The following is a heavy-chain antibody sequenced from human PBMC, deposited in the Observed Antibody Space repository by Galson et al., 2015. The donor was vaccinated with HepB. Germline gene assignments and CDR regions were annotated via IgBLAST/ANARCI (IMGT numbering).Heavy chain of an antibody. CDR3: ARARRAGGIDV. CDR2: ISRNTGGI. Sequence: SVKVSCKASGYTFTGYYMHWVRQAPGQGLEWMGRISRNTGGINYAQRVQGRVTITRDTSISTAYMELNSLRSDDTVVYYCARARRAGGIDVWGQGITVTVSS. J-gene: IGHJ6*02. CDR1: GYTFTGYY. V-gene: IGHV1-2*05.